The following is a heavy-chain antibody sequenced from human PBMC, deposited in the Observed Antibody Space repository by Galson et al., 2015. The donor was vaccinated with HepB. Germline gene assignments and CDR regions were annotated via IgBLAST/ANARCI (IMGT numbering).Heavy chain of an antibody. J-gene: IGHJ4*02. CDR1: GFSFSTYG. CDR3: ARDETYYYDSSGLIDY. Sequence: SLRLSCAASGFSFSTYGMHWDRQAPGKGLEWVAVIWYDENKKYYADSVKGRFTISRDNSKNTLYFHLNSLRVEDTAVYYCARDETYYYDSSGLIDYWGQGTLVTVSS. D-gene: IGHD3-22*01. CDR2: IWYDENKK. V-gene: IGHV3-33*01.